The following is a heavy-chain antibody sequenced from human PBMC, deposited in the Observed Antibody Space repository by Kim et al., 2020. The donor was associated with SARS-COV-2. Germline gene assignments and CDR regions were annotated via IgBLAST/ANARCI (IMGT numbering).Heavy chain of an antibody. J-gene: IGHJ3*02. V-gene: IGHV3-21*01. D-gene: IGHD5-12*01. CDR1: GFTFSSYS. Sequence: GGSLRLSCAASGFTFSSYSMNWVRQAPGKGLEWVSSISSSSSYIYYADSVKGRFTISRDNAKNSLYLQMNSLRAEDTAVYYCARENGWDIGEIAFDIWGQGTMVTVSS. CDR2: ISSSSSYI. CDR3: ARENGWDIGEIAFDI.